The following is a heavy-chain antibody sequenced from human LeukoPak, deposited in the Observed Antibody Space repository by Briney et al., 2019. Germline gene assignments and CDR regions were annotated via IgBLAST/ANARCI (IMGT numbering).Heavy chain of an antibody. CDR3: ARYCSSTSCSIGGFRFDP. Sequence: GGSLRLSCAASGGTFSSYWMCWVRQAPGQGLGWGANIKKDGSEKYYVDSVKGRFTISRDNAKNSLYLQMNSLRAEDTAVYYCARYCSSTSCSIGGFRFDPWGQGTLVTVSS. V-gene: IGHV3-7*01. CDR1: GGTFSSYW. J-gene: IGHJ5*02. CDR2: IKKDGSEK. D-gene: IGHD2-2*01.